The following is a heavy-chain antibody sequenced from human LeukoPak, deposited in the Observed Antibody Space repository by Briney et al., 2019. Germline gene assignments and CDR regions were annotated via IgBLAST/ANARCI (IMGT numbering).Heavy chain of an antibody. J-gene: IGHJ4*02. D-gene: IGHD6-6*01. Sequence: SETLSLTCAVYGGSFSGYYWSWIRQPPGKGLEWIGEINHSGSTNYNPSLKSRVTISVDTSKNQFSLKLSSVTAADTAVYYCARIRYSSSQYFDYWGQGTLVAVSS. CDR3: ARIRYSSSQYFDY. V-gene: IGHV4-34*01. CDR2: INHSGST. CDR1: GGSFSGYY.